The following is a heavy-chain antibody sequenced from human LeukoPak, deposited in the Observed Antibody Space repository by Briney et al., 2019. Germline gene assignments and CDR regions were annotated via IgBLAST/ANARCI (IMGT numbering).Heavy chain of an antibody. V-gene: IGHV4-61*01. CDR1: GASASSSRHY. CDR2: IYHGRA. CDR3: ARLSSGSYGQLGPPDY. J-gene: IGHJ4*02. D-gene: IGHD1-26*01. Sequence: SETLSLTCIVSGASASSSRHYCTWIRQPPGKGLEWIGHIYHGRATHNPSLESRLSISMHTSKNQFSLKLSSGTAADTAVYYCARLSSGSYGQLGPPDYWGQGTLVTVSS.